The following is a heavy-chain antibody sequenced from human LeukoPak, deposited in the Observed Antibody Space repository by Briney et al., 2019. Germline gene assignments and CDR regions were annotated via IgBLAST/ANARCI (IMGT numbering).Heavy chain of an antibody. J-gene: IGHJ5*02. Sequence: GGSLRLSCAASGFAFSSYAMSWVRQAPGKGLEWVSAISGSGGSTYYADSVKGRFTISRDNSKNTLYLQMNSLRAEDTAVYYCANAPGYSSSWYPPWGQGTLVTVSS. CDR1: GFAFSSYA. D-gene: IGHD6-13*01. V-gene: IGHV3-23*01. CDR3: ANAPGYSSSWYPP. CDR2: ISGSGGST.